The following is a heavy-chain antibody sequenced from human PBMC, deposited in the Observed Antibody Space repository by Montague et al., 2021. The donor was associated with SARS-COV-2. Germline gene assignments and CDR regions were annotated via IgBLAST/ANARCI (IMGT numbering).Heavy chain of an antibody. D-gene: IGHD2-2*01. Sequence: SETLSLTCTVSGGSISSNYWSWIRKPPGTGLQWIGNISYSGSTNYNSYLKSRVTISVDTSKNHFNLSLSSVTAADTAVYFCANCRRTQLLLGTHYYGMDDWGQGTTVTVSS. CDR3: ANCRRTQLLLGTHYYGMDD. V-gene: IGHV4-59*01. CDR2: ISYSGST. J-gene: IGHJ6*02. CDR1: GGSISSNY.